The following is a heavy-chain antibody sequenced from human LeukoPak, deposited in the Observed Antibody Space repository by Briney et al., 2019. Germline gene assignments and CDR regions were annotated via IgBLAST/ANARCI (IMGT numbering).Heavy chain of an antibody. D-gene: IGHD6-19*01. J-gene: IGHJ4*02. CDR2: IQNTGGT. CDR1: SASISSYY. Sequence: SETLSLTCTVSSASISSYYWGWIRQSPGKGLEWIGYIQNTGGTNYNPSLKSRVSISKDTSKNQFSLQLSSVTAADTAVYYCVKHGSGWSFDYWGLGTLVTGSS. V-gene: IGHV4-59*01. CDR3: VKHGSGWSFDY.